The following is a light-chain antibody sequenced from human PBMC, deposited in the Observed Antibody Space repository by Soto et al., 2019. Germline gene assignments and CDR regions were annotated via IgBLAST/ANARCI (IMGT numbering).Light chain of an antibody. CDR2: EVT. CDR3: SSYAGSSNV. J-gene: IGLJ1*01. CDR1: SSDVGGYNY. Sequence: QSALTQPPSASGSPGQSVTISCTGTSSDVGGYNYVSWYQQHPGKAPKLMIYEVTKRPSGVPDRFSGSKSGNTASLTVSGLQAADEADYYCSSYAGSSNVFGTGTKLTVL. V-gene: IGLV2-8*01.